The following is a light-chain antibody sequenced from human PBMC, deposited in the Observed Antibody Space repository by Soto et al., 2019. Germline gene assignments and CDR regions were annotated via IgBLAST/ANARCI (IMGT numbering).Light chain of an antibody. J-gene: IGKJ1*01. Sequence: IHISLSPSTLSASKGDRLTITCRASQSISSWLAWYQQKPGKAPKLLIYAASTLETGVPSRFSGSGSGTEFTLTISSLQPDDLATYYCQQYDSYSQTFGQGTKVDIK. CDR1: QSISSW. CDR3: QQYDSYSQT. V-gene: IGKV1-5*01. CDR2: AAS.